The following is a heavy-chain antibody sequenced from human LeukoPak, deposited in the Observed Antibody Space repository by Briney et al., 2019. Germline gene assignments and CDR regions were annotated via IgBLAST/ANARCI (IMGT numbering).Heavy chain of an antibody. Sequence: PSETLSLTCAVSGASISGPYYWGWIRQSPGKGLEWIGKIYHSESSYYNPSLKSRVTMSVDTSKNHFSLNVKSVTAADTAVYYCATVSDDEYGGNSGAHYFDYWGRGTLVTVPS. CDR2: IYHSESS. J-gene: IGHJ4*02. CDR1: GASISGPYY. V-gene: IGHV4-38-2*01. CDR3: ATVSDDEYGGNSGAHYFDY. D-gene: IGHD4-23*01.